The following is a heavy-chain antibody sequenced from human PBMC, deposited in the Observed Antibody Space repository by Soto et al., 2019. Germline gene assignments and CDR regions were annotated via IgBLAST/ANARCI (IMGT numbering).Heavy chain of an antibody. Sequence: QVQLVQSGAEVKKPGSSVKVSCKASGGTFSSYTISWVRQAPGQGLEWMGRIIPILGIANYAQKFQGRVTITADKSTSTAYMELSSLRSEDTAVYYCATTSGGYCSSTSCRSFDYWGQGTLVTVSS. D-gene: IGHD2-2*01. J-gene: IGHJ4*02. CDR1: GGTFSSYT. CDR3: ATTSGGYCSSTSCRSFDY. V-gene: IGHV1-69*02. CDR2: IIPILGIA.